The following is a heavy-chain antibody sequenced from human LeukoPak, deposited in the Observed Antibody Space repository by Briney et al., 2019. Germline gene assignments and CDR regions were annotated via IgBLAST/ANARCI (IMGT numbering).Heavy chain of an antibody. CDR1: GFTFSSYG. D-gene: IGHD1-26*01. CDR3: AKGFGGSYGYYFDY. V-gene: IGHV3-30*18. CDR2: ISYDGSNK. Sequence: GGSLRLSCAASGFTFSSYGMHWVRQAPGKGLEWVAVISYDGSNKYYADSVKGRFTISRDNSKNTLYLQMNSLRAEDTAVYYCAKGFGGSYGYYFDYWGQGTLVTVSS. J-gene: IGHJ4*02.